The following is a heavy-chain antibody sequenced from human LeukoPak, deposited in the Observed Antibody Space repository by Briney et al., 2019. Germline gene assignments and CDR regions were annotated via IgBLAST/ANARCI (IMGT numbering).Heavy chain of an antibody. CDR2: IKTDGRQK. V-gene: IGHV3-7*03. CDR3: ARDYTGYFP. D-gene: IGHD3-9*01. J-gene: IGHJ5*02. CDR1: GFTFSSYW. Sequence: PGGSLRLSCGASGFTFSSYWMSWVRQAPGKGLEWVANIKTDGRQKYYVDSVKGRFTISRDNAKNSLYLQMNSLRAEDTAVYYCARDYTGYFPWGQGTLVIVSS.